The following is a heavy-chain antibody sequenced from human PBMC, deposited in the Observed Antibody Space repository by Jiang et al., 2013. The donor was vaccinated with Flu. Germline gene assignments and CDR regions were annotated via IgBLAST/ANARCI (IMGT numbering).Heavy chain of an antibody. CDR2: IDSDGRDT. Sequence: GGSLRLSCAASGFTFSHYWMDWVRQVPGKGLDWVSRIDSDGRDTSYADSVKGRFTISRDNAKNTLFLQMNSLSAEDTAVYYCVRDNYSFDYWGHGTLVTVSS. CDR3: VRDNYSFDY. J-gene: IGHJ5*01. D-gene: IGHD5-24*01. V-gene: IGHV3-74*01. CDR1: GFTFSHYW.